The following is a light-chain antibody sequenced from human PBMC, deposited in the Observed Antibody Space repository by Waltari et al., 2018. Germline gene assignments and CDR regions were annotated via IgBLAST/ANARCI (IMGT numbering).Light chain of an antibody. CDR1: SSDVGNYHL. CDR2: EDT. J-gene: IGLJ3*02. V-gene: IGLV2-23*01. CDR3: CSYARSSALV. Sequence: QSALTQLSSVSGSPGQSITLYCPGTSSDVGNYHLVSWYQKHPGKDPKLMFYEDTKRPSGISIRFSGSKSGNTASLTISGLQSEDDAAYYCCSYARSSALVFGGVTELTVL.